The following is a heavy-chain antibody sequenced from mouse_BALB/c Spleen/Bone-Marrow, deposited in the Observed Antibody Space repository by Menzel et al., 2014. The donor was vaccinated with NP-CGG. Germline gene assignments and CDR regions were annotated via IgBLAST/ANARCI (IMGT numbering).Heavy chain of an antibody. J-gene: IGHJ2*01. V-gene: IGHV1S81*02. D-gene: IGHD2-2*01. CDR3: VRINGYDY. CDR2: IDPGTGRT. CDR1: GYTFTSYW. Sequence: QVQLKESGAELVKPGASVKLSCKASGYTFTSYWMHWVKQRPGQGLEWIGEIDPGTGRTDYNKKFKSRATLTVDKSSSTAYMHLSSLTSEDSAVYYCVRINGYDYWGQGTTLTVSS.